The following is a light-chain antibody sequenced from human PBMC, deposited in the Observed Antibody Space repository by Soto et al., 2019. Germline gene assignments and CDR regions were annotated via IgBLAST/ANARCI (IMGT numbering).Light chain of an antibody. CDR3: CSYAGSDNHYV. CDR1: RSDVGSYNL. J-gene: IGLJ1*01. Sequence: QSALTQPASVSGSPGQSITISCTGTRSDVGSYNLVSWYQQHPGIAPKLIISEVSKRPSGVSDRFSGSRSGITASLTIAGLQAEDEADYYCCSYAGSDNHYVFGTGTKVTVL. CDR2: EVS. V-gene: IGLV2-23*02.